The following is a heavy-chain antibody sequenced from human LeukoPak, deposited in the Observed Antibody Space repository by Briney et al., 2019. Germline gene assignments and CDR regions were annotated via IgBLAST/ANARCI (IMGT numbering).Heavy chain of an antibody. CDR1: GFTFSSYA. V-gene: IGHV3-66*01. Sequence: GGSLRLSCAASGFTFSSYAMSWVRQAPGKGLEWVSVIYSGGSTYYADSVKGRFTISRDNSKNTLYLQMNSLRAEDTAVYYCARALVGATAYWGQGTLVTVSS. J-gene: IGHJ4*02. CDR2: IYSGGST. D-gene: IGHD1-26*01. CDR3: ARALVGATAY.